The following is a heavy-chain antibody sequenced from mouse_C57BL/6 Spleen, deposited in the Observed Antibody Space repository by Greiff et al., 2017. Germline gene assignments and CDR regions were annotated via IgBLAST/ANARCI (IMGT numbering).Heavy chain of an antibody. CDR1: GFNIKDDY. Sequence: EVQLQQSGAELVRPGASVKLSCTASGFNIKDDYMHWVKQRPEQGLEWIGWIDPENGDTEYASKFQGKATITADTSSNTAYLQLSSLTSEDTAVYYCTMGLRNYFDYWGQGTTLTVSS. CDR2: IDPENGDT. J-gene: IGHJ2*01. V-gene: IGHV14-4*01. D-gene: IGHD2-4*01. CDR3: TMGLRNYFDY.